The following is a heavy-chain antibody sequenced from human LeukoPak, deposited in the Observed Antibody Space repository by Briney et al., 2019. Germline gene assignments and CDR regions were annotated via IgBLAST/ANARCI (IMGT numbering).Heavy chain of an antibody. CDR2: IYHSGST. CDR1: GGSISSYY. D-gene: IGHD4-23*01. J-gene: IGHJ4*02. CDR3: ATLTTVVTAYYSDH. V-gene: IGHV4-4*09. Sequence: SETLSLTCTVSGGSISSYYWSWIRQPPGKGLEWIGYIYHSGSTDYNPSLKSRVTISVDTSKSQFSLKLTSVTAADTAVYYCATLTTVVTAYYSDHWGQGTLVTVSS.